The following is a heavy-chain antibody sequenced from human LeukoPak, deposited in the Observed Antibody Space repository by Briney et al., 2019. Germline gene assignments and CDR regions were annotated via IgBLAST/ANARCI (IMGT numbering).Heavy chain of an antibody. V-gene: IGHV4-59*11. Sequence: PSETLSLTCTVSGGPISSHYWSWIRQPPGKGLEWIGYIYYSGSTNYNPSLKSRVTISVDTSKNQFSLKLSSVTAADTAVYYCARQYGGNGFDYWGQGTLVTVSS. CDR2: IYYSGST. CDR1: GGPISSHY. J-gene: IGHJ4*02. CDR3: ARQYGGNGFDY. D-gene: IGHD4-23*01.